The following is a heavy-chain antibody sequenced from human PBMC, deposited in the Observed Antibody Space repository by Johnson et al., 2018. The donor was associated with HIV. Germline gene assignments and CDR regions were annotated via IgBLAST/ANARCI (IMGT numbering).Heavy chain of an antibody. CDR1: GFSFSDHF. CDR2: IRNKPNSYAT. V-gene: IGHV3-73*01. J-gene: IGHJ3*02. CDR3: TRQADI. Sequence: VQLVESGGGLVQPGGSLRLSCVGSGFSFSDHFMVWVRQAPGKGLEWVGRIRNKPNSYATAYAASVKGRFTISRDDSKNTAYLQMNSLKTEDTAVYYCTRQADIWGQGTMVTVSS.